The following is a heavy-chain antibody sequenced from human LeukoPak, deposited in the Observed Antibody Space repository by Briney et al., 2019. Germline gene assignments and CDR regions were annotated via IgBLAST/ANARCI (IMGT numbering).Heavy chain of an antibody. V-gene: IGHV4-59*08. Sequence: SETLSLTCTVSGGSISSYYWSWIRQPPGKGLEWMGYIYYSGSTNYNPSLKSRVAISVDTSKNQFSLKLSSVTAADTAVYYCARHDYGDYVLSPWGQGALVTVSS. D-gene: IGHD4-17*01. J-gene: IGHJ5*02. CDR1: GGSISSYY. CDR2: IYYSGST. CDR3: ARHDYGDYVLSP.